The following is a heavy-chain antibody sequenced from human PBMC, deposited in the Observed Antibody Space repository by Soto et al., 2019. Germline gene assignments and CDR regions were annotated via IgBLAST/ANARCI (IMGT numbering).Heavy chain of an antibody. CDR2: IWDNGRNT. Sequence: GGSLRLSCAASGFPFSNYVIHWVRQAPGKGLEWVAVIWDNGRNTYYVDSVKGRFTISRDNSKNTVFLQMSSLTAEDTAVYYCAGGADTVYAFDIWGQGTMVTVSS. J-gene: IGHJ3*02. CDR3: AGGADTVYAFDI. CDR1: GFPFSNYV. V-gene: IGHV3-33*01. D-gene: IGHD4-4*01.